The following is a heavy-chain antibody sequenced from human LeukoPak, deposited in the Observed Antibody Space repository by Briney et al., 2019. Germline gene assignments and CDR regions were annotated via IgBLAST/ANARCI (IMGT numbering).Heavy chain of an antibody. CDR2: INHSGST. J-gene: IGHJ4*02. D-gene: IGHD6-13*01. CDR1: GGSFGGYY. CDR3: ARGRAAAGLNPLLDY. Sequence: SETLSLTCAVYGGSFGGYYWSWIRRPPGKGLEWIGEINHSGSTNYNPSLKSRVTISVDTSKNQFSLKLSSVTAADTAVYYCARGRAAAGLNPLLDYWGQGTLVTVSS. V-gene: IGHV4-34*01.